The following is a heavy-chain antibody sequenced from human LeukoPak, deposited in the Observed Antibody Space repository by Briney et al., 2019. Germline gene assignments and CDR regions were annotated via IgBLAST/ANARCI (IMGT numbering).Heavy chain of an antibody. CDR2: LKSRGGGETA. D-gene: IGHD1-26*01. V-gene: IGHV3-15*01. J-gene: IGHJ5*02. CDR1: GFNFNAAW. CDR3: SWEMDVSFGRRLEH. Sequence: GGSLRLSCAVSGFNFNAAWMSWVRQAPGKGLEWVGRLKSRGGGETADYSAPVKGRFTVSRDGSQNTLYLQMNSLKIEDTAVYFCSWEMDVSFGRRLEHWGQGTLVTVAS.